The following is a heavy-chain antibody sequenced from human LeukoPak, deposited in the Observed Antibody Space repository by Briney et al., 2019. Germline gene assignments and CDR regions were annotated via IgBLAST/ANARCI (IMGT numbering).Heavy chain of an antibody. J-gene: IGHJ5*02. CDR1: GGSISSGGYY. CDR2: IYYSGST. V-gene: IGHV4-31*11. D-gene: IGHD2-2*01. Sequence: KPSETLSLTCAVSGGSISSGGYYWSWIRQHPGKGLEWIGYIYYSGSTYYNPSLKSRVTISVDTSKNQFSLKLSSVTAADTAVYYCAREDIVVVRGFDPWGQGTLVTVSS. CDR3: AREDIVVVRGFDP.